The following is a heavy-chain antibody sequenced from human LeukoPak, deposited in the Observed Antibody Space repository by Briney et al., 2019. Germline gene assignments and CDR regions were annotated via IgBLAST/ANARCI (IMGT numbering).Heavy chain of an antibody. CDR1: GYTLTELS. CDR2: FDPEDGET. CDR3: ATAVKYSSGWYILDY. J-gene: IGHJ4*02. V-gene: IGHV1-24*01. Sequence: ASVKVSRKVSGYTLTELSMHWVRQAPGKGLEWMGGFDPEDGETIYAQKFQGRVTMIEDTSTDTAYMELSSLRSEDTAVYYCATAVKYSSGWYILDYWGQGTLVTVSS. D-gene: IGHD6-19*01.